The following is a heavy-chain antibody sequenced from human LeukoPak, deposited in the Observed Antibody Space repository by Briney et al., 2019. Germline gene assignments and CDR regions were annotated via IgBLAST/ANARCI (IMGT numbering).Heavy chain of an antibody. CDR3: ARVAYDSSFEYFQH. J-gene: IGHJ1*01. CDR2: INPSGGST. V-gene: IGHV1-46*01. CDR1: GGTFSSYA. Sequence: ASVKVSCKASGGTFSSYAISWVRQAPGQGLEWMGIINPSGGSTSYAQKFQGRVTMTRDTSTSTVYMELSSLRSEDTAVYYCARVAYDSSFEYFQHWGQGTLVTVSS. D-gene: IGHD3-22*01.